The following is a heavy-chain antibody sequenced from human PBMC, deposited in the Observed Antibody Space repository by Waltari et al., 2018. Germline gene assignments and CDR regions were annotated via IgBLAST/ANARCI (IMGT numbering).Heavy chain of an antibody. D-gene: IGHD6-13*01. Sequence: QVQLVQSGAELKKPGSSVKVSCKASGGSFSTYALPWVRQAPGQGLEWMGGIIPMFGTANYAQKIQDRVTIITDESMTTAYMELSSLTSEDTAVYYCARGGLYGQQLLESAFEIWGQGTKVTVSS. CDR3: ARGGLYGQQLLESAFEI. CDR2: IIPMFGTA. V-gene: IGHV1-69*05. J-gene: IGHJ3*02. CDR1: GGSFSTYA.